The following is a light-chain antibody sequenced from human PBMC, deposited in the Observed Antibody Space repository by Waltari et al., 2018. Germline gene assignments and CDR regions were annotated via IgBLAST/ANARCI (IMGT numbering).Light chain of an antibody. CDR3: QQFHNWPLT. V-gene: IGKV3-15*01. J-gene: IGKJ4*01. Sequence: EIVMTQSPETLSVSPGPRVTLSCRARQNFGASLAWHQQRPGQAPRVLISGASYRVTGIPDRFSGGGSGTEFTLTISSLQSEDVAIYYCQQFHNWPLTFGGGTKVEIK. CDR2: GAS. CDR1: QNFGAS.